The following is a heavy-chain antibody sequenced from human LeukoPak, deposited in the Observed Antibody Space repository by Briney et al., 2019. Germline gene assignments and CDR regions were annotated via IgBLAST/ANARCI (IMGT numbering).Heavy chain of an antibody. CDR3: ARRRGRFLTYCGTECYSGYDQ. CDR2: IYYSEST. V-gene: IGHV4-39*07. J-gene: IGHJ4*02. Sequence: SETLSLTCTVSGGSISSSSYYWGWIRQPPGKGLEWIGSIYYSESTYYNPSLKSRVTISVDTSKNQFSLKLSSVTAADTAMYYCARRRGRFLTYCGTECYSGYDQWGQGTLVAVAS. CDR1: GGSISSSSYY. D-gene: IGHD2-21*01.